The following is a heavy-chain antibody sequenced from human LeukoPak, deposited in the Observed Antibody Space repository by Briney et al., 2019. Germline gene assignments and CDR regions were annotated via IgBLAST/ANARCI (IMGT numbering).Heavy chain of an antibody. CDR3: ASQREVSSWYGTYYYYYMDV. Sequence: ASVKVSCKASGYTFTGYCMHWVRQAPGQGLEWMGWINPNSGGTNYAQKFQGRVTMTRDTSISTAYMELSRLRSDDTAVYYCASQREVSSWYGTYYYYYMDVWGKGTTVTVSS. V-gene: IGHV1-2*02. CDR2: INPNSGGT. J-gene: IGHJ6*03. D-gene: IGHD6-13*01. CDR1: GYTFTGYC.